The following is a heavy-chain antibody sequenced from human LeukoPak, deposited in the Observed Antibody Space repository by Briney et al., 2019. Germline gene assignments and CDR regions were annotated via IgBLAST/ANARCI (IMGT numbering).Heavy chain of an antibody. J-gene: IGHJ6*03. CDR2: INHSGST. CDR3: ARGGYSYGYGYYYYYMDV. V-gene: IGHV4-34*01. CDR1: GGSFRGYY. D-gene: IGHD5-18*01. Sequence: PSETLSLTCAVYGGSFRGYYWSWIRQPPGKGLEWIGEINHSGSTNYNPSLKSRVTISVDTSKNQFSLKLSSVTAADTAVYYCARGGYSYGYGYYYYYMDVWGKGTTVTVSS.